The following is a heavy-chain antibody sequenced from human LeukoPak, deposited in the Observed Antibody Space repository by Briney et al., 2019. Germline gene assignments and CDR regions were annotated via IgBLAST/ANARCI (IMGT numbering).Heavy chain of an antibody. V-gene: IGHV4-34*01. D-gene: IGHD6-13*01. Sequence: SETLSLTCTVYGGSFSGYYWSWIRQPPGKGLEWIGEINHSGSTNYNPSLKSRVTISVDTSKNQFSLKLSSVTAADTAVYYCARGNIAAADTNWFDPWGQGTLVTVSS. CDR3: ARGNIAAADTNWFDP. J-gene: IGHJ5*02. CDR1: GGSFSGYY. CDR2: INHSGST.